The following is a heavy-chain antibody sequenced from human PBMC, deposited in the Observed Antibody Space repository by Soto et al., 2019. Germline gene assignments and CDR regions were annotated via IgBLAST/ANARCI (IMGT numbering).Heavy chain of an antibody. D-gene: IGHD6-13*01. J-gene: IGHJ5*02. CDR1: GGSVSSGSYY. CDR2: IDYSGST. Sequence: SETLSLTCTVSGGSVSSGSYYWSWIRQPPGKGLEWIGYIDYSGSTNYNSSLKSRVTISVDTSKNQFSLRLSSVTAADTAVYHCARDRGAAAGNAWFDPWGQGALVTVSS. V-gene: IGHV4-61*01. CDR3: ARDRGAAAGNAWFDP.